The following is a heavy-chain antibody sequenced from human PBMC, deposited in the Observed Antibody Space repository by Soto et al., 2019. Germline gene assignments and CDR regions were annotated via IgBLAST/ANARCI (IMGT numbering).Heavy chain of an antibody. CDR2: INPSGDST. CDR1: GRTSPPYN. J-gene: IGHJ4*02. Sequence: QVQLVQSGAEVTKPGASVKISCKTSGRTSPPYNVHWVRQAPGQGLEWMGIINPSGDSTTYAQNFQGRVSMTRDSSATTVFMEPRSLTSEDTAMYYCARDDWGPDYWGQGTLVTVSS. V-gene: IGHV1-46*01. D-gene: IGHD7-27*01. CDR3: ARDDWGPDY.